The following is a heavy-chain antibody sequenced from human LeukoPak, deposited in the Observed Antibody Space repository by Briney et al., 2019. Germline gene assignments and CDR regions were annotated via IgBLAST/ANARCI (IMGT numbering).Heavy chain of an antibody. V-gene: IGHV4-39*07. J-gene: IGHJ4*02. CDR3: ASSDYSGSYWRFDY. Sequence: ETLSLTCTVSGGSISSSSYYWVWIRQPPGKGLEWIGSIYYSGITFYNPSLKSRVTISVDTSKNQFSLKLSSVTAADTAVYYCASSDYSGSYWRFDYWGQGTLVTVSS. CDR1: GGSISSSSYY. CDR2: IYYSGIT. D-gene: IGHD1-26*01.